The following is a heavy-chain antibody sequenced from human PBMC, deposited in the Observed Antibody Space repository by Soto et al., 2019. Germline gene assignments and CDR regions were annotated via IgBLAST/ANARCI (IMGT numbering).Heavy chain of an antibody. CDR1: GGSISSYY. V-gene: IGHV4-59*01. J-gene: IGHJ4*02. D-gene: IGHD5-12*01. Sequence: SETLALTCTVYGGSISSYYWSWIRQPPGKGLEWIGYIYYSGSTNYNPSLKSRVTISVDTSKNQFSLKLSSVTAADTAVYYCARTTGVATVFFDYWGQGTLVTVSS. CDR2: IYYSGST. CDR3: ARTTGVATVFFDY.